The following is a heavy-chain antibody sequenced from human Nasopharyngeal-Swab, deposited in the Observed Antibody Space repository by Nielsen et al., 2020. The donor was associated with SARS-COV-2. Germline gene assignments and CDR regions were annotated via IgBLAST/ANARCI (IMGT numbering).Heavy chain of an antibody. CDR2: LSASGADT. V-gene: IGHV3-23*01. CDR3: AKELSVAGTSSDY. D-gene: IGHD6-19*01. J-gene: IGHJ4*02. CDR1: GFTFSNYA. Sequence: GESLKISCAASGFTFSNYAMSWVRQAPGKGLEWVSTLSASGADTYYAKSAKGRFTISRDNSKNTVFLQMNGLRVDDTGVYFCAKELSVAGTSSDYWGQGTLVTVSS.